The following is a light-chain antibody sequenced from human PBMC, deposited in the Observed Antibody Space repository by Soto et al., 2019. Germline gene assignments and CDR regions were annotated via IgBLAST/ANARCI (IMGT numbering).Light chain of an antibody. V-gene: IGKV1-5*03. CDR1: QTISSW. J-gene: IGKJ1*01. CDR2: KAS. Sequence: DFQMTQSPSTLSGSVGDRVTITCRASQTISSWLAWYQQKPGKAPKLLIYKASTLKSGVPSRFSGSGSGTELTITISSLQPDDCETYDGQHYNSYSEAFGQGTKVDI. CDR3: QHYNSYSEA.